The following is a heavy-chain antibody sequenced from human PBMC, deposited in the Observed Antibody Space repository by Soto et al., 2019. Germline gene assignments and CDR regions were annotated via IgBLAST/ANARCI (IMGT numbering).Heavy chain of an antibody. CDR3: AREGYSYGHLGY. Sequence: PSETLSLTCTVSGGSISSGDYYWSWIRQPPGKGLEWIGYIYYSGSTYYNPSLKSRVTISVDTSKNQFSLKLSSVTAADTAVYYCAREGYSYGHLGYWGQGTLVTVSS. V-gene: IGHV4-30-4*01. J-gene: IGHJ4*02. D-gene: IGHD5-18*01. CDR1: GGSISSGDYY. CDR2: IYYSGST.